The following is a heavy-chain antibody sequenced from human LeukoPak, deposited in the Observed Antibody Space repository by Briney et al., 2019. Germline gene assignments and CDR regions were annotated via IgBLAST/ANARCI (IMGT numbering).Heavy chain of an antibody. CDR3: ARGTVSVSGSYYNAFDI. CDR1: GGSISSYY. V-gene: IGHV4-59*08. D-gene: IGHD1-26*01. J-gene: IGHJ3*02. CDR2: IYYSGST. Sequence: SETLSLTCTVSGGSISSYYWSWIRQPPGEGLEWIGYIYYSGSTNYNPSLTSRVTISVDTSKNQFSLKLSSVTAADTAGYYCARGTVSVSGSYYNAFDIWGQGTMVTVSS.